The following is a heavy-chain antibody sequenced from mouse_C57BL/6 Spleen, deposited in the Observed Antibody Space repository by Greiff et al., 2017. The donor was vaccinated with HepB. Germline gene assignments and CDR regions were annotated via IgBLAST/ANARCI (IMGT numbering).Heavy chain of an antibody. Sequence: QVQLQQPGAELVRPGSSVKLSCKASGYTFTSYWMHWVKQRPIQGLEWIGNIDPSDSETHYNQKFKDKATLTVDNSSSTAYMQLSSLTSEDSAVYYCARLSSSDYCDYWGQGTTLTVSS. CDR2: IDPSDSET. CDR1: GYTFTSYW. D-gene: IGHD1-1*01. V-gene: IGHV1-52*01. CDR3: ARLSSSDYCDY. J-gene: IGHJ2*01.